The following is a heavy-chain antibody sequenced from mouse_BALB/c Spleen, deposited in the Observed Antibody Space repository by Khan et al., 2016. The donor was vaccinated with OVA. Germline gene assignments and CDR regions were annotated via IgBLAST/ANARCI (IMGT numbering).Heavy chain of an antibody. V-gene: IGHV1S81*02. CDR3: ARSLYGSFAY. CDR2: INPSSGGT. Sequence: QVQLKQSGAELVKPGASVRLSCKASGYTFTSYYLYWVKQRPGQGLEWIGDINPSSGGTNFNEKFKSKATLTVDKSSSTAYIQLNCLTSEDSAVYYCARSLYGSFAYWGQGTLVTVSA. D-gene: IGHD2-2*01. CDR1: GYTFTSYY. J-gene: IGHJ3*01.